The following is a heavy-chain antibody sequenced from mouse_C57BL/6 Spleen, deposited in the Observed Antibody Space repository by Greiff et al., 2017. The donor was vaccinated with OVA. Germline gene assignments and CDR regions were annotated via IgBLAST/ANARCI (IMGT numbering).Heavy chain of an antibody. Sequence: QVQLQQPGAELVRPGTSVKLSCKASGYTFTSYWMHWVKQRPGQGLEWIGVIDPSDSYTNYNQKFKGKATLTVDTSSSTAYMQLSSLTSEDSAVYYCARSYGNYVDYWGQGPTLTVFS. CDR2: IDPSDSYT. CDR1: GYTFTSYW. V-gene: IGHV1-59*01. J-gene: IGHJ2*01. D-gene: IGHD2-1*01. CDR3: ARSYGNYVDY.